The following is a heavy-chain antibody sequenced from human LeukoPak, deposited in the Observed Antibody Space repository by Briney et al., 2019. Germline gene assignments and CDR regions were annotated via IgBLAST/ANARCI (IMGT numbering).Heavy chain of an antibody. CDR3: ARVLLPLYGMDV. CDR2: ISGSGGST. J-gene: IGHJ6*02. CDR1: GFTFSSYA. V-gene: IGHV3-23*01. D-gene: IGHD3-22*01. Sequence: PGGSLRLSCAVSGFTFSSYAMSWVRQAPGKGLEWVSAISGSGGSTYYADSVKGRFTISRDNSKNTLFLQMNSLRAEDTAVYYCARVLLPLYGMDVWGQGTTVTVSS.